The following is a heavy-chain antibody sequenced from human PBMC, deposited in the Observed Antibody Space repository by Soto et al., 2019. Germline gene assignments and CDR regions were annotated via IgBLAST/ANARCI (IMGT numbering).Heavy chain of an antibody. D-gene: IGHD6-19*01. CDR3: ARVPLRYSSSHNFDS. CDR1: GYMFTYYH. CDR2: INPNGGDT. Sequence: ASVKVSCKASGYMFTYYHVHWVRQAPGQGLEWMGIINPNGGDTRYAQKFQGRVTMTRDTSTSTVYMEVSSLRSEDTALYYCARVPLRYSSSHNFDSWGQGALVTVSS. V-gene: IGHV1-46*01. J-gene: IGHJ4*02.